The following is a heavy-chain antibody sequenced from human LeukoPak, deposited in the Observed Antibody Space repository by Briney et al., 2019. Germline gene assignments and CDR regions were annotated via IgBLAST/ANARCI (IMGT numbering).Heavy chain of an antibody. CDR3: ARVSPLWDWFDP. CDR1: GYTFTSYG. V-gene: IGHV1-18*01. J-gene: IGHJ5*02. Sequence: ASVKVSCKASGYTFTSYGISWVRQAPGQGLEWMGWISAYNGNTNYAQKFQGRVTMTTDTSTSTAYMELRSLRSDDTAVYYCARVSPLWDWFDPWGQGTLVTVSS. CDR2: ISAYNGNT. D-gene: IGHD1-26*01.